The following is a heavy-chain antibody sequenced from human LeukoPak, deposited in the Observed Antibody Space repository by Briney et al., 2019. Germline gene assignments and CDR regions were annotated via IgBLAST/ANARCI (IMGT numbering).Heavy chain of an antibody. J-gene: IGHJ3*02. D-gene: IGHD3-3*02. V-gene: IGHV3-43D*03. CDR3: ARDTPFVGDAFDI. Sequence: GGSLGLSCAASGFTFDDYAMHWVRQAPGKGLEWVSLISWDGGSTYYADSVKGRFTISRDNAKNTLYLQMNSLRGDDTAVCYCARDTPFVGDAFDIWGQGTMVTVSS. CDR2: ISWDGGST. CDR1: GFTFDDYA.